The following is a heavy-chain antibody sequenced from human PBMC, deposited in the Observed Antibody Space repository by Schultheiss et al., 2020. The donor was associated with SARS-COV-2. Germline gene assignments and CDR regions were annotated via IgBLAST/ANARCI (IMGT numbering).Heavy chain of an antibody. CDR1: GGSISSYY. J-gene: IGHJ4*02. D-gene: IGHD6-6*01. Sequence: GSLRLSCTVSGGSISSYYWSWIRQPAGKGLEWIGYIYYSGSTNYNPSLKSRVTISVDTSKNQFSLKLSSVTAADTAVYYCARVRIAARSNFDYWGQGTLVTVSS. CDR3: ARVRIAARSNFDY. CDR2: IYYSGST. V-gene: IGHV4-59*01.